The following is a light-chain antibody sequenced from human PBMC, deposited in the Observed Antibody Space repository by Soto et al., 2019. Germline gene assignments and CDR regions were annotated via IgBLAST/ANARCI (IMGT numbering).Light chain of an antibody. CDR1: QSVDIN. CDR3: QQDNNWPPLT. CDR2: GAS. Sequence: EIVMTQSPATLSVSPGERATLACRASQSVDINLAWYQKKAGQAPRLLIYGASTRATAIPARFSGSGSGTEFTLTISSLQSEDFAVYYCQQDNNWPPLTFGGGTKVEIK. J-gene: IGKJ4*01. V-gene: IGKV3-15*01.